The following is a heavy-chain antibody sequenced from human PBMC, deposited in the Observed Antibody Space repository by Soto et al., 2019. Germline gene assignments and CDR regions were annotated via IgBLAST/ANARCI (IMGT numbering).Heavy chain of an antibody. D-gene: IGHD2-15*01. V-gene: IGHV3-21*01. Sequence: EVQLVESGGGLVKPGGSLRLSCAASGFTFSSYSMNWVRQAPGKGLEWVSSISSSSSYIYYADSVKGRFTISRDNAKNSLYLQMNSLRAEDTVVYYCARRHCSGGSCYGSYAFDIWGQGTMVTVSS. CDR3: ARRHCSGGSCYGSYAFDI. J-gene: IGHJ3*02. CDR2: ISSSSSYI. CDR1: GFTFSSYS.